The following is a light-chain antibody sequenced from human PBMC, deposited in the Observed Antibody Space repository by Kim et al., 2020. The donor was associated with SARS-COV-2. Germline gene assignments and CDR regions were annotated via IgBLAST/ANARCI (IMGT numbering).Light chain of an antibody. V-gene: IGLV3-1*01. J-gene: IGLJ1*01. CDR2: QDN. Sequence: SYELTQPPSVSVSPGQTASITCSGYKLGDKYVSWYQQKPGQSHVVVIYQDNQRPSGLPERFCGSNSGNTATLTISGTQAMDEADYYCQAWDSSTHNYVFGAGTKVTVL. CDR3: QAWDSSTHNYV. CDR1: KLGDKY.